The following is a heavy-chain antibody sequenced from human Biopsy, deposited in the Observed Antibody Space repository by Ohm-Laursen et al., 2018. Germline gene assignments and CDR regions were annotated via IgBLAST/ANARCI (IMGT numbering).Heavy chain of an antibody. J-gene: IGHJ5*01. V-gene: IGHV1-46*01. CDR2: INPSGGST. D-gene: IGHD1-26*01. CDR3: AKGGHKAWLDS. CDR1: GYSFTSYY. Sequence: GASVKVSCKASGYSFTSYYMHWVRQAPGQGLEWMGIINPSGGSTDYAQKFQGRVTMTRDTSTSTVYMELISLRSDDTAVYHCAKGGHKAWLDSWGQGALVTVSS.